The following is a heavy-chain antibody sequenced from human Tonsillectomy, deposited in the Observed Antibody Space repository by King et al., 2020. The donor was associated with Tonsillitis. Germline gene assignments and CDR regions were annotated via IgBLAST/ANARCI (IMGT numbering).Heavy chain of an antibody. CDR1: GFTFSSYS. J-gene: IGHJ5*02. V-gene: IGHV3-21*01. Sequence: VQLVESGGGLVKPGGSLRLSCAASGFTFSSYSMNWVRQAPGKGLEWVSSISSSSSYIYYANSVKGRLTISRENAKNSLYLQMNSLRAEDTAVYYCARDGTERSGNWFDPWGQGTLVTVSS. CDR3: ARDGTERSGNWFDP. CDR2: ISSSSSYI. D-gene: IGHD1-1*01.